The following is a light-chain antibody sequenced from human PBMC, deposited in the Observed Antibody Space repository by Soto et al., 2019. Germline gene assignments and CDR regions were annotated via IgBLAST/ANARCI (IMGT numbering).Light chain of an antibody. CDR3: QQANSFPPIT. J-gene: IGKJ5*01. CDR1: QGIKNW. Sequence: DIQMTQSPSYVSASVGDRVTITCRASQGIKNWLAWYQQKPGKAPNLLIYTGSSLQSGVPSRFSGSGSGTDFTLTISSLQPEDLAAYYCQQANSFPPITVGQGTRLEIK. V-gene: IGKV1-12*01. CDR2: TGS.